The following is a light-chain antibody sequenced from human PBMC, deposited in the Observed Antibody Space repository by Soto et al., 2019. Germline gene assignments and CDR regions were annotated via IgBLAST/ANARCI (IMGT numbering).Light chain of an antibody. CDR1: QSVSSY. V-gene: IGKV3-11*01. Sequence: EIVLTQSPATLSLSPGERATLSCRASQSVSSYLAWYQQKPGQAPRLLIYDASNRATGIPARFSGSGSGTDFTLTISSLEPEDFAVYYCQQYNKWPLPFGQGTKVEIK. CDR3: QQYNKWPLP. J-gene: IGKJ1*01. CDR2: DAS.